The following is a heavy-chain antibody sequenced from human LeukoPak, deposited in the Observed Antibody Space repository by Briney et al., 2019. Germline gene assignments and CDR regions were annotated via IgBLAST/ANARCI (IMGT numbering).Heavy chain of an antibody. CDR3: ASTYYYDSSGYYSHFDS. J-gene: IGHJ4*02. CDR1: GGSISSSSYY. D-gene: IGHD3-22*01. CDR2: IYFSGST. Sequence: SETLFLTCTVSGGSISSSSYYWGWIRQPPGKGLEWIGNIYFSGSTYYNPSLKSRVTISVDTSKNQFSLKLSSVTAADTAVYYCASTYYYDSSGYYSHFDSWGQGTLVTVSS. V-gene: IGHV4-39*01.